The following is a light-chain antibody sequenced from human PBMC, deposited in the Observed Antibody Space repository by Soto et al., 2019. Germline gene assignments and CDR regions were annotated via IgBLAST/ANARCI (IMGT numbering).Light chain of an antibody. CDR2: GAS. V-gene: IGKV3-20*01. J-gene: IGKJ1*01. CDR3: QQYGSSSWT. Sequence: EIGLTQSPGTLSLSAGERATVSCRASQSVSSSYLAWYQQKSGQAPRLLIYGASSRATGIPDRFSGSGSGADFTLTISRLEPEDFALYYCQQYGSSSWTFGQGTKVEIK. CDR1: QSVSSSY.